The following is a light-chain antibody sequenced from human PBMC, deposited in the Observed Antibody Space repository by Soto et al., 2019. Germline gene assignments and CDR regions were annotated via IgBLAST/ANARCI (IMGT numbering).Light chain of an antibody. CDR2: GAS. V-gene: IGKV3-20*01. CDR3: QQYGSLAFT. CDR1: QSVANNY. J-gene: IGKJ3*01. Sequence: EIVLTQSPGTLSLSPGDRATLSCRASQSVANNYLAWYQQKSGQAPRLLIYGASIRAAGIPDRCSGSGSGTDFTLTISRLELEDFAVYYCQQYGSLAFTFGPGTQVDIK.